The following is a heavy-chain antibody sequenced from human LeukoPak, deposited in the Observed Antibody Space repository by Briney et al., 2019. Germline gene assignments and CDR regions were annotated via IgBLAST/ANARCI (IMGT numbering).Heavy chain of an antibody. Sequence: GGSLRLSCAASGITVSTNYMSWVRQAPGKGLEWVSIIYSGGATFYADSVKGRFTISRENSKNTLWLQMNSLRAEDTAVYYCASWFRSTRAFDIWGQGTMVTVSS. D-gene: IGHD3-10*01. V-gene: IGHV3-66*01. CDR2: IYSGGAT. CDR1: GITVSTNY. J-gene: IGHJ3*02. CDR3: ASWFRSTRAFDI.